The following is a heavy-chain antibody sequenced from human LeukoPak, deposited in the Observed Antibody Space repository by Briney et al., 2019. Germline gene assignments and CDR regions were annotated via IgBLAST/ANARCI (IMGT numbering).Heavy chain of an antibody. J-gene: IGHJ4*02. CDR1: GFTFSSYG. CDR3: AKDLGGRWATWVY. D-gene: IGHD1-26*01. CDR2: IRYDGSNK. Sequence: GGSLRLSCAASGFTFSSYGMHWVRQAPGKGLEWVAFIRYDGSNKYYADSVKGRFTISRDNSKNTLYLQMNSLRAEDTAVHYCAKDLGGRWATWVYWGQGTLVTVSS. V-gene: IGHV3-30*02.